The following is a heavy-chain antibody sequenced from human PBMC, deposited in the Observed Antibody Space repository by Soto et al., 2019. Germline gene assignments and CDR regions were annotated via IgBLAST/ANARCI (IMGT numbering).Heavy chain of an antibody. CDR3: AREGEWELQSRLEFDYYCYGMDA. Sequence: SETLSLTCTVSGGSISSYYWSWIRQPAGKGLEWIGRIYTSGSTNYNPSLKSRVTMSVDTSKNQFSLKLSSVTAADTAVYYCAREGEWELQSRLEFDYYCYGMDAWGQGTPVTVSS. V-gene: IGHV4-4*07. CDR1: GGSISSYY. J-gene: IGHJ6*02. CDR2: IYTSGST. D-gene: IGHD1-26*01.